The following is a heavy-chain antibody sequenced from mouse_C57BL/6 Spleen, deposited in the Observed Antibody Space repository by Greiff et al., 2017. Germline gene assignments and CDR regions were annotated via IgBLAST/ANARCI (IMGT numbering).Heavy chain of an antibody. D-gene: IGHD1-1*01. J-gene: IGHJ1*03. Sequence: EVHLVESGAELVKPGASVKLSCTASGFNITDYYMHWVKQRTEQGLEWIGRIDPEDGETRYAPKFKGKATLTADPSSSTAYLQLSSLTSEDTAVYYCARLGGITTVVECRYFDVWGTGTTVTVSS. CDR3: ARLGGITTVVECRYFDV. CDR2: IDPEDGET. V-gene: IGHV14-2*01. CDR1: GFNITDYY.